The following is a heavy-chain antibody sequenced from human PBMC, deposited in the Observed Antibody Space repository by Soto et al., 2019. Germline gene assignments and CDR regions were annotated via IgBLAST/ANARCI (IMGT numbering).Heavy chain of an antibody. CDR1: GGTFSSYA. J-gene: IGHJ6*02. Sequence: QVQLVQSGAEVKKPGSSVKVSCKASGGTFSSYAISWVRQAPGQGLEWMGGIIPIFGTANYAQKFQGRVTITADESTSTAYMELSSLRSEDTAVYYCARDKRSGYCSSTSCSYYYYGMDVWCQGTTVTFS. V-gene: IGHV1-69*01. CDR2: IIPIFGTA. CDR3: ARDKRSGYCSSTSCSYYYYGMDV. D-gene: IGHD2-2*03.